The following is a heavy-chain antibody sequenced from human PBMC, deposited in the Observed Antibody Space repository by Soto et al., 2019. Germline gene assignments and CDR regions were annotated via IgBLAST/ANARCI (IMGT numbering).Heavy chain of an antibody. CDR1: GGSFSGYY. Sequence: SETLSLTCAVYGGSFSGYYWSWIRQPPGKGLEWIGEINHSGSTNYNPSLKSRVTISVDTSKNQFSLKLSSVTAADTAVYYCASASPGYSYGPYYYYYYCMDVWGQGTTVTVSS. V-gene: IGHV4-34*01. J-gene: IGHJ6*02. CDR2: INHSGST. CDR3: ASASPGYSYGPYYYYYYCMDV. D-gene: IGHD5-18*01.